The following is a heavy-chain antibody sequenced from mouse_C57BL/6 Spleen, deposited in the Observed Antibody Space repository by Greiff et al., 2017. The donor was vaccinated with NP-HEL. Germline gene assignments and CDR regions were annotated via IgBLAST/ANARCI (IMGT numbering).Heavy chain of an antibody. J-gene: IGHJ4*01. CDR3: ARSGSKGDYYAMDY. Sequence: EVKLMESGPGLVKPSQSLSLTCSVTGYSITSGYYWNWIRQFPGNKLEWMGYISYDGSNNYNPSLKNRISITRDTSKNQFFLKLNSVTTEDTATYYCARSGSKGDYYAMDYWGQGTSVTVSS. V-gene: IGHV3-6*01. CDR2: ISYDGSN. CDR1: GYSITSGYY. D-gene: IGHD1-1*01.